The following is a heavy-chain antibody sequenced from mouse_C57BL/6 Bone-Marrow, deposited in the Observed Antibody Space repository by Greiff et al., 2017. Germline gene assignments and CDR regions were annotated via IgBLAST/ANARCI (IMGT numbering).Heavy chain of an antibody. CDR2: ITHSGET. CDR1: GFPITSGYY. D-gene: IGHD2-1*01. J-gene: IGHJ4*01. CDR3: AGDREVTTGDYAMDY. Sequence: VKLQESGPGLVKPSQSLFLTCSITGFPITSGYYWIWIRQSPGKPLEWMGYITHSGETFYNPSLQSPISITRETSKNQFFLQLNSVTTEDTAMYYCAGDREVTTGDYAMDYWGQGTSVTVSS. V-gene: IGHV12-3*01.